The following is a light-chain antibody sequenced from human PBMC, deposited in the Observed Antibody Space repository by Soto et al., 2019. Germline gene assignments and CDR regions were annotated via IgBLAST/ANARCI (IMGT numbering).Light chain of an antibody. CDR3: QRYGNSPPFT. CDR2: GAS. J-gene: IGKJ2*01. Sequence: EIVLTQSPGTLSLSPGERATLSCRASQRVSSSYLAWYQQKPGRAPRLLIYGASSRATGIPDRFSGSGSGTDFTLTISRLEPEDFAVYFCQRYGNSPPFTFGQGTKVEI. V-gene: IGKV3-20*01. CDR1: QRVSSSY.